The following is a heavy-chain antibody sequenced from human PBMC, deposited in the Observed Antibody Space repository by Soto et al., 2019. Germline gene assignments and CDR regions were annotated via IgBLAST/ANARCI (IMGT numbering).Heavy chain of an antibody. Sequence: QVQLQESGPGLVKPSETLSLTCTVSGGSISGYYWSWIRHPPGRGLECIGYISFSGITNYSPSLKSRLAISVDTSKNQLSLKLRSVTAADTAVYYCARVQNGEHGLFSFDSWGQGALVTVST. D-gene: IGHD4-17*01. CDR1: GGSISGYY. J-gene: IGHJ4*02. CDR3: ARVQNGEHGLFSFDS. V-gene: IGHV4-59*01. CDR2: ISFSGIT.